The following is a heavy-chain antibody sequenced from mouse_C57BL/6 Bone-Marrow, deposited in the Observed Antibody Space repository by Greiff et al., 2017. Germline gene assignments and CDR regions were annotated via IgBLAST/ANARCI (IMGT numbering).Heavy chain of an antibody. CDR1: GFTFRNYW. D-gene: IGHD1-1*01. CDR3: TGHDGSSEGDFDV. CDR2: IRLKSDNYAT. J-gene: IGHJ1*03. V-gene: IGHV6-3*01. Sequence: EVTVVESGGGLVQPGGSMKLSCVASGFTFRNYWMNWVRQSPEKGLEWVAQIRLKSDNYATPYAESVKGRFTISSDDSKSRVYLQRNNVRAEDTVIYYCTGHDGSSEGDFDVWGTGTTVTVSS.